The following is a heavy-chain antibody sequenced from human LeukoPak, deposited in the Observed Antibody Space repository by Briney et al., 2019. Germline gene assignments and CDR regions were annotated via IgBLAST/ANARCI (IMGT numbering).Heavy chain of an antibody. Sequence: GGSLRLSCAASGFTFSSYAMSWVRQAPGKGLEWVSAISGSGGSTYYADSVKGRFTISRDNSKNTLYLQMNSLRAEDTAVYHCAKETYSGSTGLRDYWGQGTLVTVSS. V-gene: IGHV3-23*01. CDR2: ISGSGGST. CDR3: AKETYSGSTGLRDY. J-gene: IGHJ4*02. D-gene: IGHD1-26*01. CDR1: GFTFSSYA.